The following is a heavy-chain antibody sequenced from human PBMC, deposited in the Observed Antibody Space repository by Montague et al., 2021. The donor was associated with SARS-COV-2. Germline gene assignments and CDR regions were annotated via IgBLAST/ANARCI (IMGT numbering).Heavy chain of an antibody. D-gene: IGHD3-9*01. Sequence: SEPLSLTCAVSGGSISHYYWSWIRQPPGKGLEWIGYIYSSGGTNYNPSLKSRVTLSLDAAKNHFSLRLSSVTAADTAVYYCARRTDILTGYYDYWGQGTLVTVSS. CDR1: GGSISHYY. J-gene: IGHJ4*02. V-gene: IGHV4-59*01. CDR2: IYSSGGT. CDR3: ARRTDILTGYYDY.